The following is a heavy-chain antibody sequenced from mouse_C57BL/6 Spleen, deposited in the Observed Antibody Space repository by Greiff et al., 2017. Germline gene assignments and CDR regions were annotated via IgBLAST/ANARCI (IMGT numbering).Heavy chain of an antibody. J-gene: IGHJ2*01. CDR2: IYPSDSET. V-gene: IGHV1-61*01. D-gene: IGHD2-3*01. CDR1: GYTFTSYW. Sequence: VKLQQPGAELVRPGSSVKLSCKASGYTFTSYWMDWVKQRPGQGLEWIGNIYPSDSETHYNQKFKDKATLTVDKSSSTAYMQLSSLTSEDSAVYYCAREVTANFDYWGQGTTLTVSS. CDR3: AREVTANFDY.